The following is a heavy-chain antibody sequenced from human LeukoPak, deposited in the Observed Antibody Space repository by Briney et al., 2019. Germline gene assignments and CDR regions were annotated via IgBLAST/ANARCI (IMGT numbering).Heavy chain of an antibody. V-gene: IGHV3-30-3*01. CDR3: ARSSGSYRQYYFDY. D-gene: IGHD1-26*01. J-gene: IGHJ4*02. CDR1: GFTFSSYA. CDR2: ISYDGSNK. Sequence: GGSLRLSCAASGFTFSSYAMHWVRQAPGKGLEWVAVISYDGSNKYYADSVKGRFTISRDNSKNTLYLQMNGLRAEDTAVYYCARSSGSYRQYYFDYWGQGTLVTVSS.